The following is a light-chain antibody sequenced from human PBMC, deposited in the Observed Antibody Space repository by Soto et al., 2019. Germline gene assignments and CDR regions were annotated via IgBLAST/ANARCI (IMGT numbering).Light chain of an antibody. Sequence: DLQMTQSPSSLSASLGDRVTITCRASQSIATYLHWYQQKPGKAPRLLIYSASSLQSGVPSRFSGSGSGADFTLTISSLQPEDFATYYCQQTHSFPRTFGGGTKVQIK. J-gene: IGKJ4*01. V-gene: IGKV1-39*01. CDR2: SAS. CDR3: QQTHSFPRT. CDR1: QSIATY.